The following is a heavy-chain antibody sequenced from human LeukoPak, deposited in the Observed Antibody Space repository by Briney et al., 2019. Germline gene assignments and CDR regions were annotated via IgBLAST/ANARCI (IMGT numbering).Heavy chain of an antibody. D-gene: IGHD4-11*01. CDR2: IWSDGTDK. V-gene: IGHV3-33*06. Sequence: GGSLRLSCATSGFTFSHYGMHWVRQAPGKGLEWVAVIWSDGTDKYYGDSVKGRFIISRDNSKKTVYLQMNSLRVEDTAVYYCAKDAQRGFDFSNSLESWGQGTLVTVSS. CDR1: GFTFSHYG. CDR3: AKDAQRGFDFSNSLES. J-gene: IGHJ4*02.